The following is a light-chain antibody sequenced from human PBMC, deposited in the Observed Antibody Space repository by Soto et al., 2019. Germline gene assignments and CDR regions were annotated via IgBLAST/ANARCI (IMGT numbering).Light chain of an antibody. Sequence: DIVMTQSPLSLPVTPGEPASISCRSSQSLLHGNGYNYLDWYLQKPGQSPQLLIYLGSNRASEVPDRFSGSGSGTDFTLKISRVEAEDVGIYYCMQALQTPYTFGQGTKLEVK. CDR1: QSLLHGNGYNY. V-gene: IGKV2-28*01. J-gene: IGKJ2*01. CDR3: MQALQTPYT. CDR2: LGS.